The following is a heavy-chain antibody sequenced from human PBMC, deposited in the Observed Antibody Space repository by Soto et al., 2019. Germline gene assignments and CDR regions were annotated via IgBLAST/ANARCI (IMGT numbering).Heavy chain of an antibody. J-gene: IGHJ3*01. CDR1: GFNFKDYW. Sequence: EVQLVESGGGLVQPGGSLRLSCAGSGFNFKDYWMTWVRQAPGKGLEWLANIGEDGGMSNYVDSVKGRFTISRDNVKNSLDLQINSLRAEDTAVYYCARDRNYHLSGYYDAFDVWGQGTVVTVSS. CDR2: IGEDGGMS. V-gene: IGHV3-7*01. D-gene: IGHD3-9*01. CDR3: ARDRNYHLSGYYDAFDV.